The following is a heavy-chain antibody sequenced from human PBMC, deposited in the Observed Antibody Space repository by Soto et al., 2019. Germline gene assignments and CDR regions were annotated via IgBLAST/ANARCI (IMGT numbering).Heavy chain of an antibody. CDR3: AKRNYYDSNGYYYPYYFDD. CDR1: GFTFSNYA. V-gene: IGHV3-23*01. D-gene: IGHD3-22*01. J-gene: IGHJ4*02. Sequence: PGGSLRLSCSASGFTFSNYAMSWVRQAPGKGLEWVSGIGGSGDSTYYADSVKGRFTISRDNSKNTLYVQMNSLRAEDTAVYYCAKRNYYDSNGYYYPYYFDDWGQGTLVTVSS. CDR2: IGGSGDST.